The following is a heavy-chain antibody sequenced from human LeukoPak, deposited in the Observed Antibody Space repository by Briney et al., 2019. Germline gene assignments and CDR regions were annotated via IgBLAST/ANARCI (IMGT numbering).Heavy chain of an antibody. V-gene: IGHV3-21*01. CDR2: ISSSSSYI. CDR3: AIRGSPMVQNY. J-gene: IGHJ4*02. CDR1: GFTFSSYA. D-gene: IGHD3-10*01. Sequence: GGSLRLSCAASGFTFSSYAMYWVRQAPGKGLEWVSSISSSSSYIYYADSVKGRFTISIDNAKNSLYLQMNSLRAEGTAVYYCAIRGSPMVQNYWGQGTLVTVSS.